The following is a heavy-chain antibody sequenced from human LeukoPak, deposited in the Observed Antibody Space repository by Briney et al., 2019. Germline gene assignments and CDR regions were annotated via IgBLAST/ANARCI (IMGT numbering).Heavy chain of an antibody. Sequence: VVQPGGSPRLSCAASGFTFSNYAMHWVRQAPGKGLEWVTAISYDGSNKYYADSVKGRFTISRDNSKNTLYLQMNSLRAEDTAVYYCARGAGGSSSWSTVRYPDCWGQGTLVTVSS. V-gene: IGHV3-30-3*01. D-gene: IGHD6-13*01. CDR3: ARGAGGSSSWSTVRYPDC. J-gene: IGHJ4*02. CDR2: ISYDGSNK. CDR1: GFTFSNYA.